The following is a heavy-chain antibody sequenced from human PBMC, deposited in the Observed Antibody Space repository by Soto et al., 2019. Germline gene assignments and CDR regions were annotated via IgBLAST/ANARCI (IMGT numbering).Heavy chain of an antibody. Sequence: LSLTCAASGFTFSSYGMHWVRQAPGKGLEWVAVIWYDGSNKYYADSVKGRFTISRDNSKNTLYLQMNSLRAEDAAVYYCARDRWSNYYGMDVWGQGTTVTVSS. CDR1: GFTFSSYG. V-gene: IGHV3-33*01. CDR3: ARDRWSNYYGMDV. J-gene: IGHJ6*02. D-gene: IGHD2-15*01. CDR2: IWYDGSNK.